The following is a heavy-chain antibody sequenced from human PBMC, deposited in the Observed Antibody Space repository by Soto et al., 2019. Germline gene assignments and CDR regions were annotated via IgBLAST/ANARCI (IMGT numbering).Heavy chain of an antibody. V-gene: IGHV3-23*01. J-gene: IGHJ4*02. CDR2: ISFGGGST. CDR3: ATDSFRSGIAVAGNY. D-gene: IGHD6-19*01. CDR1: GFTFGSYA. Sequence: GGSLRLSCAASGFTFGSYAMTWVRQAPGKGLEWVSAISFGGGSTYYADSVKGRFTISRDNSKNTLYLQMTSLRAEDTAIYYCATDSFRSGIAVAGNYWAQRTLVTGSS.